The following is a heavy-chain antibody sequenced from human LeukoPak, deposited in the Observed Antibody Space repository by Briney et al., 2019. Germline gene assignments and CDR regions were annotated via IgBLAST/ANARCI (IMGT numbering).Heavy chain of an antibody. V-gene: IGHV4-39*01. CDR3: ARLHVPYCGGDCYSNAFDI. D-gene: IGHD2-21*02. Sequence: PSETLSLTCTVSGGSISSSSYYWGWIRQPPGKGLEWIGSIYCSGSTYYNPSLKSRVTISVDTSKNQFSLKLSSVTAADTAVYYCARLHVPYCGGDCYSNAFDIWGQGTVVTVSS. J-gene: IGHJ3*02. CDR1: GGSISSSSYY. CDR2: IYCSGST.